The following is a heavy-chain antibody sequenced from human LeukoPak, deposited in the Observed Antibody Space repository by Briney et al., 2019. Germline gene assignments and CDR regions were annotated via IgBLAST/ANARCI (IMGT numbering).Heavy chain of an antibody. CDR3: ARDLRGKGDAFDI. V-gene: IGHV3-7*04. CDR1: GFTFSTHW. J-gene: IGHJ3*02. Sequence: GGSLRLSCAASGFTFSTHWMSWVRQAPGRGLEWVANINHDGSDKYYVDSVKGRFTISRDNAKNSLYLQMNSLRAEDTAVYYCARDLRGKGDAFDIWGQGTMVTVSS. CDR2: INHDGSDK.